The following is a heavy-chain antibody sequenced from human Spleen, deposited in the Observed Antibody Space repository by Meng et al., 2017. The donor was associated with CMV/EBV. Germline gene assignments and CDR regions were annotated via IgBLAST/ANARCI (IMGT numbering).Heavy chain of an antibody. CDR1: GGSISSGGYY. D-gene: IGHD5-24*01. J-gene: IGHJ4*02. V-gene: IGHV4-31*02. CDR3: ARDNRGGWLQGTFDY. Sequence: SGGSISSGGYYWSWIRQHPGKGLEWIGYIYYSGSTYYNPSLKSRVTISVDTSKNQFSLKLSSVTAADTAVYYCARDNRGGWLQGTFDYWGQGTLVTVSS. CDR2: IYYSGST.